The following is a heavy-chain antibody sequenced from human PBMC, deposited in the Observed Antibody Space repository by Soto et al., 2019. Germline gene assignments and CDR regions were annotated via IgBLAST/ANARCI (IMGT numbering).Heavy chain of an antibody. CDR3: ARDRIGTY. CDR1: GFIFSTYS. J-gene: IGHJ4*01. CDR2: ISSTSSYR. D-gene: IGHD1-1*01. V-gene: IGHV3-21*01. Sequence: GRSLRLSCVGSGFIFSTYSLNWVRQAPGKGLEWVSHISSTSSYRYYADSVKGRFTISRDNAKNSVYLQMNSFRAEDTAVYYCARDRIGTYWGHGT.